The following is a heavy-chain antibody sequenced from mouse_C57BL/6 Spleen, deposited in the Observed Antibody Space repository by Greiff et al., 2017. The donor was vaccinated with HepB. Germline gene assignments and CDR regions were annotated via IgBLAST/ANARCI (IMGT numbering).Heavy chain of an antibody. CDR1: GYTFTDYE. J-gene: IGHJ2*01. V-gene: IGHV1-15*01. Sequence: VQLQQSGAELVRPGASVTLSCKASGYTFTDYEMHWVKQSPVHGLEWIGAIDPETGGTAYNQKFKGKAILTADKSSSTAYMELRSLTSEDSAVYYGTRGLLMGALDYWGQGTTLTVSS. D-gene: IGHD2-1*01. CDR3: TRGLLMGALDY. CDR2: IDPETGGT.